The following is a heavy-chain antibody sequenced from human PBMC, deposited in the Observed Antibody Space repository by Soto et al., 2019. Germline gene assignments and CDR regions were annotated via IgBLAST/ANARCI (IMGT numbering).Heavy chain of an antibody. V-gene: IGHV3-30*18. D-gene: IGHD6-19*01. CDR1: GFTFSSYG. CDR3: AKERSSGWSFDY. Sequence: PGGSLRLSCAASGFTFSSYGIHWVRQAPGKGLEWVAVISYDGSNRNYADSVKGRFTVSRDNSKNTLYLQMNSLRAEDTAVFYCAKERSSGWSFDYWGQGTLVTVSS. J-gene: IGHJ4*02. CDR2: ISYDGSNR.